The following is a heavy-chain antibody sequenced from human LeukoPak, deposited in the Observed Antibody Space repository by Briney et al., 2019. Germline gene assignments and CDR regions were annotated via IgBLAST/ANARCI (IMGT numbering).Heavy chain of an antibody. Sequence: PGGSLRLSCVASGFTFRRFGMHWVRQAPGKGLDWVTFIRTDGSNKYYADSVKGRFTISRDNAKNSLYLQMNSLRAEDTAVYYCARVHYDSSGYYWDYWGQGTLVTVSS. CDR2: IRTDGSNK. D-gene: IGHD3-22*01. CDR3: ARVHYDSSGYYWDY. V-gene: IGHV3-30*02. CDR1: GFTFRRFG. J-gene: IGHJ4*02.